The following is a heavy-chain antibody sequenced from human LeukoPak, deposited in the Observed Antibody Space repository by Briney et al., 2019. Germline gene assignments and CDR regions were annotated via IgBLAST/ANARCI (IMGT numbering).Heavy chain of an antibody. CDR2: INHSGST. Sequence: SETLSLTCAVYGGSFSGYYWSWIRQPPGKGLEWIGEINHSGSTNYNPSLKSRVTISVDTSKNQFSLKLSSVTAADTAVYYCARSLTGTYYYYYYYMDVWGKGTTVTVSS. J-gene: IGHJ6*03. CDR1: GGSFSGYY. D-gene: IGHD1-7*01. CDR3: ARSLTGTYYYYYYYMDV. V-gene: IGHV4-34*01.